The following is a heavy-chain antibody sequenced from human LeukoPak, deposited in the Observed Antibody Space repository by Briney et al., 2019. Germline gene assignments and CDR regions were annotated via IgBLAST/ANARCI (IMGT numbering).Heavy chain of an antibody. CDR3: AKDLLQGDGYWDIDS. Sequence: GVLRPSCAASGFSFRIYAMNWLRQAPGKGLEWISGIVGSADDTRYADSVKGRFTISRDNSKNTLYLQMNSLRAEDTAIYYCAKDLLQGDGYWDIDSWGQGTLVTVSS. CDR1: GFSFRIYA. V-gene: IGHV3-23*01. D-gene: IGHD5-24*01. CDR2: IVGSADDT. J-gene: IGHJ4*02.